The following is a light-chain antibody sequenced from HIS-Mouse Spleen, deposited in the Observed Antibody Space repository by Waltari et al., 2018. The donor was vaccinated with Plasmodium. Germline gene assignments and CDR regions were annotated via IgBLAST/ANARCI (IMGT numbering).Light chain of an antibody. J-gene: IGLJ3*02. CDR3: YSTDSSGNHRV. Sequence: SYELTQPPSASVSQGQTARIPCSGDALAKNYAYWYQQKSGQAPVLVIYEDSKRPTGIPERFSGSSSGTMATLTISGAQVEDEADYYCYSTDSSGNHRVFGGGTKLTVL. CDR2: EDS. CDR1: ALAKNY. V-gene: IGLV3-10*01.